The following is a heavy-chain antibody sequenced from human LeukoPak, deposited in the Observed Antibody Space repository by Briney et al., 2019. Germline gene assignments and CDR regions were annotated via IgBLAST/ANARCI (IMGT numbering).Heavy chain of an antibody. D-gene: IGHD5-18*01. CDR1: GYTFTSYG. CDR3: ASGIEGYSYGYFDY. Sequence: ASVKVSCKASGYTFTSYGISWVRQAPGQGLEWMGWISAYNGNTNYAQKLQGRVTMTTDTSTSTAYMEVRSLRSDDTAVYYCASGIEGYSYGYFDYWVQGTLVTVSS. V-gene: IGHV1-18*01. CDR2: ISAYNGNT. J-gene: IGHJ4*02.